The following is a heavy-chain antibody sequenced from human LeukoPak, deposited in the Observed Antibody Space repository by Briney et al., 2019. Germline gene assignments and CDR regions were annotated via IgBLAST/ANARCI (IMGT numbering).Heavy chain of an antibody. V-gene: IGHV1-69*13. J-gene: IGHJ4*02. CDR3: ARGSCGGDCHELDY. Sequence: SVKVSCKATGGTFSSYAISWVRQAPGQGLEWMGGIIPIFGTANYAQKFQGRVTITADESTSTAYMELSSLRSEDTAVYYCARGSCGGDCHELDYWGQGTLVTVSS. CDR1: GGTFSSYA. D-gene: IGHD2-21*02. CDR2: IIPIFGTA.